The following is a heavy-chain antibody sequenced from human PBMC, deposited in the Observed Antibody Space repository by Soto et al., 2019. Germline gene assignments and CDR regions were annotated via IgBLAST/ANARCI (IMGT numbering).Heavy chain of an antibody. V-gene: IGHV1-24*01. Sequence: AAVKVSCTVSGDTLTELSRHWVRRAPGKGLEWMGGCDPEDGETIYAQKFQGRVTMTEDTSTDTAYMELSSLRSEDTAVYYRAHTGIAVSGDAFDIWGQGTMVTVSS. CDR1: GDTLTELS. CDR3: AHTGIAVSGDAFDI. D-gene: IGHD6-19*01. J-gene: IGHJ3*02. CDR2: CDPEDGET.